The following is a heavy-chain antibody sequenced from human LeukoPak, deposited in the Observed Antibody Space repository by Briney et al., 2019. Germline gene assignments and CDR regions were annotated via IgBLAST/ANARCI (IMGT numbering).Heavy chain of an antibody. J-gene: IGHJ4*02. CDR2: ASTDEINQ. Sequence: GGSLGLSCAYSGFTFRNHGMHWVRQAPGKGLEWVAVASTDEINQWYADSVKGRFIISRDNSRNTVILEMNTLRTEDTAVYFCAAFITTKLDYWGQGILVTVSS. D-gene: IGHD3-22*01. CDR1: GFTFRNHG. CDR3: AAFITTKLDY. V-gene: IGHV3-30*03.